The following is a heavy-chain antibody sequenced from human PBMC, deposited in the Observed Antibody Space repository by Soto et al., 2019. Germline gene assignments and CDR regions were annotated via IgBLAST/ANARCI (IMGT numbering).Heavy chain of an antibody. CDR2: IIPIFGTA. CDR1: GGTFSSYA. J-gene: IGHJ6*02. V-gene: IGHV1-69*13. Sequence: SVKVSCKASGGTFSSYAISWVRQAPGQGLEWMGGIIPIFGTANYAQKFQGRVTITADGSTSTAYMELSSLRSEDTAVYYCARHDCISSSCYYYYYYSMDVWGQGTTVTVSS. CDR3: ARHDCISSSCYYYYYYSMDV. D-gene: IGHD2-2*01.